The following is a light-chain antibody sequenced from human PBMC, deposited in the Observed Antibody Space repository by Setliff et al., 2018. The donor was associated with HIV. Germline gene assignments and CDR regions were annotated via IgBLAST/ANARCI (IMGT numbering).Light chain of an antibody. V-gene: IGKV1-39*01. CDR3: QQSYSSPYT. Sequence: DIQMTPSPSSLSASVGDRVIITCRASQDIRSHLHWYQQKPGKAPRLLIYAASALQRGVPSRFSGSGSATDFTLTIDNLQPEDFATYYCQQSYSSPYTFGPGTKVDIK. CDR1: QDIRSH. CDR2: AAS. J-gene: IGKJ3*01.